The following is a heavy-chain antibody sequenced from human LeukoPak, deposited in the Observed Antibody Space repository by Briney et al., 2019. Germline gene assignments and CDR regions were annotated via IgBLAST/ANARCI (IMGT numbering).Heavy chain of an antibody. CDR3: ANAYYYYDSSGYLPNDY. CDR2: ISGSGGST. J-gene: IGHJ4*02. D-gene: IGHD3-22*01. CDR1: GFTFSSYA. Sequence: GGSLRLSCAASGFTFSSYAMSLVRQAPGKGLEWVSAISGSGGSTYYADSVKGRFTISRDNSKNTLYLQMNSLRAEDTAVYYCANAYYYYDSSGYLPNDYWGQGTLVTVSS. V-gene: IGHV3-23*01.